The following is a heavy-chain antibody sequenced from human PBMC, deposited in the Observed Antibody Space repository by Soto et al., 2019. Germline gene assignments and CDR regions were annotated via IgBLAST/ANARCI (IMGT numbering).Heavy chain of an antibody. CDR3: ARNHCSGGSCYEDAFDI. CDR2: ISHGGGSI. Sequence: GGSLRLSCAASGFTFSSYGMSWVRQAPGEGLEWVSYISHGGGSIYYANSVRGRFTISRDNAKKSLFLQMNSLRAEDTAVYYCARNHCSGGSCYEDAFDIWGQGTMVTVSS. J-gene: IGHJ3*02. V-gene: IGHV3-48*04. CDR1: GFTFSSYG. D-gene: IGHD2-15*01.